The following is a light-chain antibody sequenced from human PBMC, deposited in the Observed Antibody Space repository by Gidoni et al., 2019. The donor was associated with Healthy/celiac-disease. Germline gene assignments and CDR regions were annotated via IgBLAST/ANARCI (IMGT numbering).Light chain of an antibody. V-gene: IGKV4-1*01. CDR3: QQYYSTPPT. CDR1: QSVLYSSHNKNY. J-gene: IGKJ2*01. CDR2: WAS. Sequence: DIVMTHSPDSLAVSLGERATINCKSSQSVLYSSHNKNYLAWYQQKPGQPPKLLIYWASTRESGVPDRFSGSGSGTDFTLTISSLQAEDVAVYYCQQYYSTPPTFGQGTKLEIK.